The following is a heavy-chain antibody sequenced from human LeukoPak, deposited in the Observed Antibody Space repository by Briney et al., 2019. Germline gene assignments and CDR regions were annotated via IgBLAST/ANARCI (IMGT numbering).Heavy chain of an antibody. CDR3: AKDIQLST. CDR1: GFMFRDAA. V-gene: IGHV3-23*01. Sequence: GGSLRLSCAASGFMFRDAAMTWVRQAPGKGLEWVSLIASSGLNTYYADSVKGRFTISRDNSKNTLSLQMNSLRVEDAAIYYCAKDIQLSTWGLGTLVTVSS. CDR2: IASSGLNT. J-gene: IGHJ3*01. D-gene: IGHD5-24*01.